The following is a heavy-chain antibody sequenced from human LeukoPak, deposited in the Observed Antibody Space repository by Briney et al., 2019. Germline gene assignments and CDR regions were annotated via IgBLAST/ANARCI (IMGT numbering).Heavy chain of an antibody. CDR1: GFTFSTYW. D-gene: IGHD3-10*01. Sequence: GGSLRVSCAASGFTFSTYWMHWVRQAPGKGLVWVSRIHTDGSSTIYADSVKGRFTISRDNAKNTLYLQMNSLRAEDTAVYYCAREHDSGSYQIDYWGQGTLVTVSS. V-gene: IGHV3-74*01. CDR2: IHTDGSST. CDR3: AREHDSGSYQIDY. J-gene: IGHJ4*02.